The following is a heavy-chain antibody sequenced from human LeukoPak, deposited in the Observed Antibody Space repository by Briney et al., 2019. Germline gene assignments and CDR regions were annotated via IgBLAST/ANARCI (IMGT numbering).Heavy chain of an antibody. CDR2: VRYDGGSI. CDR1: GFTFSSYG. J-gene: IGHJ4*02. V-gene: IGHV3-30*02. Sequence: GGSLRLSCAASGFTFSSYGMHWVRQAPGKGLEWVALVRYDGGSIYYVDSVKGRFIISRGNSKDTLYLQMNSLRIEDTAVYHCVKDHSSGLLGWGQGTLVTVSS. CDR3: VKDHSSGLLG. D-gene: IGHD6-25*01.